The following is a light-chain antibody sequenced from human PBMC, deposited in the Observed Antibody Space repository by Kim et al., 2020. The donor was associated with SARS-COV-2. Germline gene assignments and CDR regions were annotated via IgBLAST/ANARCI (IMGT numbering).Light chain of an antibody. CDR3: NSWDSSANRV. J-gene: IGLJ3*02. Sequence: SSALTQYPAVSVALGQTVRITCQGDRLRSYYASWYQQKPRQAPVRVIYGKNNRPSGIPDRFSGSSSGNTASLTITGAQAEDEADYYCNSWDSSANRVFGGVTQLTVL. CDR2: GKN. CDR1: RLRSYY. V-gene: IGLV3-19*02.